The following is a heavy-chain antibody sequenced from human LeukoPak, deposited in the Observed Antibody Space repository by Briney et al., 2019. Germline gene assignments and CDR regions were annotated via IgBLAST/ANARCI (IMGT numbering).Heavy chain of an antibody. CDR1: GITFSTSA. V-gene: IGHV3-23*01. D-gene: IGHD3-10*01. CDR3: AKLLRGTVVPFYDY. Sequence: GGSLRLSCAASGITFSTSAMSWVRQAPGKGLEWVSAISGSGGSTYYADSVKGRFTIPRDNSKSTLHLQMNSLRVDDTAVYYCAKLLRGTVVPFYDYWGQGTLVTVSS. J-gene: IGHJ4*02. CDR2: ISGSGGST.